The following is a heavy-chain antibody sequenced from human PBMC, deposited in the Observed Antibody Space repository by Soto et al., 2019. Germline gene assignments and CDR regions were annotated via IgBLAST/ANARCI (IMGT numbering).Heavy chain of an antibody. D-gene: IGHD3-3*01. CDR2: VYISGIT. V-gene: IGHV4-4*07. J-gene: IGHJ5*02. Sequence: PSETLSLTCTVSGGSISSYYWSWIRQPAGKGLEWIGRVYISGITTSNPSLKSPLTMSADTTKNQFSLKLSYVTAADTDVNYCASSRITIFGVVIGEFDPWGQGTLVTVSS. CDR3: ASSRITIFGVVIGEFDP. CDR1: GGSISSYY.